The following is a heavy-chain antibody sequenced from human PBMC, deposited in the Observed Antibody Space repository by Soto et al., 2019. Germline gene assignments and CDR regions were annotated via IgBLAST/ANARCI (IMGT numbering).Heavy chain of an antibody. J-gene: IGHJ4*02. D-gene: IGHD4-17*01. CDR1: GFTFSSYA. CDR2: ISYDGSNK. CDR3: ARVWDYGDYRDY. Sequence: GGSLRLSCAASGFTFSSYAMHWVRQAPGKGLEWVAVISYDGSNKYYADSVKGRFTISRDNSKNTLYLQMNSLRAEDTAVYYCARVWDYGDYRDYWGQGTLVTVSS. V-gene: IGHV3-30-3*01.